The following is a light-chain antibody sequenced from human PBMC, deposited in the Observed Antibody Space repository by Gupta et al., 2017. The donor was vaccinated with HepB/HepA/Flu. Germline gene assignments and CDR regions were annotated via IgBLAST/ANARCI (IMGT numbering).Light chain of an antibody. CDR1: QHINGDH. Sequence: IVFTQSPGTLPLSPGESATLSCRASQHINGDHLGWYQLKPGQAPRLLVYGTSGRATGIPTRFSGSGSGTDFTLTISRREPEDFAVYYCQQDDNSPWTFGQGTKVEIK. CDR2: GTS. J-gene: IGKJ1*01. V-gene: IGKV3-20*01. CDR3: QQDDNSPWT.